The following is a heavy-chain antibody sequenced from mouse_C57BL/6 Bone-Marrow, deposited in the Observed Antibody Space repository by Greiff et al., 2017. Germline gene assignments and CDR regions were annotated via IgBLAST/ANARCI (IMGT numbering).Heavy chain of an antibody. V-gene: IGHV14-4*01. CDR2: IDPENGDT. D-gene: IGHD2-1*01. CDR1: GFNIKDDY. J-gene: IGHJ3*01. CDR3: TTGSTVWFAY. Sequence: EVKLQQSGAELVRPGASVKLSCTASGFNIKDDYMHWVKQRPEQGLEWIGWIDPENGDTEYASKFQGKATITADTSSNTAYLQLSSLTSEDTAVYYCTTGSTVWFAYWGQGTLVTVSA.